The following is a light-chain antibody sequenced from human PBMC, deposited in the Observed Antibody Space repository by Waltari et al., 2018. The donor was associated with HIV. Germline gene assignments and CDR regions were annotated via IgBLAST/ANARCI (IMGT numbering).Light chain of an antibody. J-gene: IGLJ2*01. Sequence: QSVLTQPASVSGAPGHSITNSCTGTASDFGDYNYVSWYQQLPGKAPKLVIYDVTQRPSGISHRFSGSRSGTTASLTISGLQAEDEADYYCSSYARNSPWLFGGGTKLTVL. CDR1: ASDFGDYNY. CDR2: DVT. V-gene: IGLV2-14*03. CDR3: SSYARNSPWL.